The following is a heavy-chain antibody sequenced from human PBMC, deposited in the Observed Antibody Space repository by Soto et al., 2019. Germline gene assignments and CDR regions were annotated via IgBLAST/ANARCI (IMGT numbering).Heavy chain of an antibody. CDR2: IYHSGST. D-gene: IGHD4-4*01. CDR3: ARETVTTKNWFDP. J-gene: IGHJ5*02. Sequence: QVQLQESGPGLVKPSQTLSLTCTVSGDSISGGGYYWTWIRQHPGKGLEWIGYIYHSGSTYYNPSLKSRVAISVDTSKNQFSLKLSSVTAADTAVYYCARETVTTKNWFDPWGQGTLVTVSS. V-gene: IGHV4-31*03. CDR1: GDSISGGGYY.